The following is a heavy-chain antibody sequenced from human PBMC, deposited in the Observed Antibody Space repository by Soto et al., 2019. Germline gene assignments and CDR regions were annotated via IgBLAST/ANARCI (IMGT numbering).Heavy chain of an antibody. V-gene: IGHV4-4*02. CDR3: ARDYDGFDY. D-gene: IGHD3-16*01. CDR2: ISHSGTV. CDR1: SVSITSSNW. J-gene: IGHJ4*02. Sequence: SETLSLTCDVSSVSITSSNWWTWVRQPPGKGLEWLGKISHSGTVNYNATLRSRVTISVDKPKNQLSLKLMSVTAADTAVYYCARDYDGFDYWGQGILVT.